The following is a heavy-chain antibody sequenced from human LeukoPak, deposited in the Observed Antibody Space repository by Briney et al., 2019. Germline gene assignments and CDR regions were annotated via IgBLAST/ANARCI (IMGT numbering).Heavy chain of an antibody. D-gene: IGHD6-13*01. V-gene: IGHV4-31*03. Sequence: SETLSLTCTVSGGSISSGGYYWSWIRQHPGKGLEWIGYIYYSGSTYYNPSLKSRVTISVDTSKNQFSLKLSSVTAADTAVYYCARDTGRAAGIYYFDYWGQGTLVTVSS. CDR2: IYYSGST. J-gene: IGHJ4*02. CDR3: ARDTGRAAGIYYFDY. CDR1: GGSISSGGYY.